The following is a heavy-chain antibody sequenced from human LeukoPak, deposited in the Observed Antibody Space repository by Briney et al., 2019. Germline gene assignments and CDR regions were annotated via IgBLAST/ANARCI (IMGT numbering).Heavy chain of an antibody. V-gene: IGHV4-59*01. CDR2: IYYSGST. CDR3: ARGITIFGVVIAYYFDY. D-gene: IGHD3-3*01. J-gene: IGHJ4*02. CDR1: GGSISSYY. Sequence: SETLSLTCTVSGGSISSYYWSWIRQPPGKGLEWIGYIYYSGSTNYNPSLKSRVTISVDTSKNQFSLKLSSVAAADTAVYYCARGITIFGVVIAYYFDYWGQGTLVTDSS.